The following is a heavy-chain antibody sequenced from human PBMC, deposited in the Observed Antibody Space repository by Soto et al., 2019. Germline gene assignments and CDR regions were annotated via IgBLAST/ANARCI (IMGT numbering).Heavy chain of an antibody. CDR1: GFPFSTYG. CDR2: IVNDGSAK. Sequence: GESLRLSCAASGFPFSTYGFHWVRQAPGKGLEWVAVIVNDGSAKYHADSVEGRFTISRDNSKDTLYMQMNSLRAEDTAVYYCARDDAFGNENGFDIWGQGTMVTVSS. J-gene: IGHJ3*02. CDR3: ARDDAFGNENGFDI. V-gene: IGHV3-33*01. D-gene: IGHD1-1*01.